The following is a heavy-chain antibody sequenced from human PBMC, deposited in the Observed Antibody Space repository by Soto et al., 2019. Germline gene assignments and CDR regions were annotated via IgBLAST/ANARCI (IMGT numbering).Heavy chain of an antibody. CDR1: GYTFTSYG. Sequence: ASVKVSCKASGYTFTSYGISWVRQAPGQGLEWMGWISAYNGNTSYAQKLQGRVTMTTDTSTSTAYMELRSLRSDDTAVYYCARVGWAGYCTNGVCYDYWFDPWGQGTLVTVSS. J-gene: IGHJ5*02. D-gene: IGHD2-8*01. CDR2: ISAYNGNT. V-gene: IGHV1-18*04. CDR3: ARVGWAGYCTNGVCYDYWFDP.